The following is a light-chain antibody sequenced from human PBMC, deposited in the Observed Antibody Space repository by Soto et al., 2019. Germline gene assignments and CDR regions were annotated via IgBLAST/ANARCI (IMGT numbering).Light chain of an antibody. CDR2: GAS. CDR3: HQYGNWPFT. Sequence: EILMTQSPATLSVSPGERATLSCRASQSISSNLAWYQQKPGQAPRLLIYGASMRATGVPARFSGSGSGTDFTLRINSLQPEDFAVYYCHQYGNWPFTFGPGTKVDIK. J-gene: IGKJ3*01. CDR1: QSISSN. V-gene: IGKV3-15*01.